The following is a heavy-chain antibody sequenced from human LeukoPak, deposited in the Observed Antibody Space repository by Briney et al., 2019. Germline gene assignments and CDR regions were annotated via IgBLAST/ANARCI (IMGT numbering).Heavy chain of an antibody. Sequence: PGGSLRLSCAASGFTFSSYAMSWVRQDPGKGLEWVSSIGGNGRTTVHADSVKGRFTISRDNSKNTLYLQMNSLRAEDTAVYYCAKRSMENTFYFDFWGQGTLVTVSS. CDR2: IGGNGRTT. D-gene: IGHD2/OR15-2a*01. J-gene: IGHJ4*02. CDR3: AKRSMENTFYFDF. CDR1: GFTFSSYA. V-gene: IGHV3-23*01.